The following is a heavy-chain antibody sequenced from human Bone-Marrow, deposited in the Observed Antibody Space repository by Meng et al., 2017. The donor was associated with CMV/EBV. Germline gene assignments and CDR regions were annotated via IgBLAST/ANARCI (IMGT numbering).Heavy chain of an antibody. CDR1: TFSSYA. J-gene: IGHJ5*02. D-gene: IGHD3-10*01. CDR3: AIIRGVTMVRGVHNWFDP. V-gene: IGHV1-69*05. CDR2: IIPIFGTA. Sequence: TFSSYALSWVRQAPRQGLEWMGVIIPIFGTANYAQKFQGRVTITTDESTSTAYMELSSLRSEDTAVYYCAIIRGVTMVRGVHNWFDPWGQGTLVTVSS.